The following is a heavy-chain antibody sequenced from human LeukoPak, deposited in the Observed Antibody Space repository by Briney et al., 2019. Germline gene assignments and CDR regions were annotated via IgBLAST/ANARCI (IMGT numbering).Heavy chain of an antibody. Sequence: GASVKVPCKASGYTFTGYYMHWVRQAPGQGLEWMGWINPNSGGTNYAQKFQGRVTMTRDTSISTAYMELSRLRSDDTAVYYCARDLRWLVLGGLIDYWGQGTLVTVSS. J-gene: IGHJ4*02. CDR3: ARDLRWLVLGGLIDY. V-gene: IGHV1-2*02. CDR2: INPNSGGT. D-gene: IGHD6-19*01. CDR1: GYTFTGYY.